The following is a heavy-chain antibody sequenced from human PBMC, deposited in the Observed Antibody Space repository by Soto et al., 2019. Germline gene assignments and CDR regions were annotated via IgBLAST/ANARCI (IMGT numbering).Heavy chain of an antibody. CDR1: GYTFSSYG. Sequence: QVPLVQSGAEVKKPGASVKVSCEASGYTFSSYGISWVRQAPGQGFEWMGWISGYNSITRYAQKFQGRVTMTTDTSTSTAYMELRSLRSDATAVYYCARAFGSTDYWGQGTLVTVSS. D-gene: IGHD6-13*01. V-gene: IGHV1-18*01. J-gene: IGHJ4*02. CDR2: ISGYNSIT. CDR3: ARAFGSTDY.